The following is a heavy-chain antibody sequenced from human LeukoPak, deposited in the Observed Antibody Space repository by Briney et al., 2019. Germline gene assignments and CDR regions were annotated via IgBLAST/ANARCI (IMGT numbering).Heavy chain of an antibody. V-gene: IGHV1-18*01. D-gene: IGHD5-18*01. CDR3: ARDNGYFVEGTSFDY. J-gene: IGHJ4*02. Sequence: ASVKVSCKASGYIFTNYGLSWVRQAPGQGLEWMGWISAHNSNTNYAQKHQGRVTMTTDTSTSTAYMEVRSLRSDDTAVYYCARDNGYFVEGTSFDYWGQGTLVTVSS. CDR1: GYIFTNYG. CDR2: ISAHNSNT.